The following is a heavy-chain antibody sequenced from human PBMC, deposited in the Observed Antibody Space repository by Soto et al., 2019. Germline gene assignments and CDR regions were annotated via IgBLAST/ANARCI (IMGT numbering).Heavy chain of an antibody. V-gene: IGHV4-59*08. CDR1: GGSISSYY. D-gene: IGHD3-9*01. Sequence: PSETLSLTCTVSGGSISSYYWSWIRQPPGKGLEWIGYIYYSVSTNYNPSLKSRVTISVDTSKNQFALKLSSVTAADTAVYYCARHPVGLGGLDFWGQGTAVTVSS. CDR3: ARHPVGLGGLDF. J-gene: IGHJ6*02. CDR2: IYYSVST.